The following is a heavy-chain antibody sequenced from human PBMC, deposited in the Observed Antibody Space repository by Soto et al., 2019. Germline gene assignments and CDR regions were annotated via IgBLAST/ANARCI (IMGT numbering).Heavy chain of an antibody. J-gene: IGHJ6*03. Sequence: QVQLVQSGAEVKKPGASVKVSCKASGYTFTSYDINWVRQATGQGLEWMGWMNPNRGNTGYAQKFQGRVTMTRNTSISTAYMELSSLRSEDTAVYYCARRGEQLDYYYYYMDVWGKGTTVTVSS. D-gene: IGHD1-26*01. CDR2: MNPNRGNT. CDR3: ARRGEQLDYYYYYMDV. V-gene: IGHV1-8*01. CDR1: GYTFTSYD.